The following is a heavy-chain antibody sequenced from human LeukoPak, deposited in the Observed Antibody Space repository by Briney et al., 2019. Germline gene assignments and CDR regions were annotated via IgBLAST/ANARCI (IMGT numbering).Heavy chain of an antibody. Sequence: SETLSLTCAVYGGSFSGYYWSWIRPPPGKGLEWIGEINHSGSTNYNPSLKSRVTISVDTSKNQFSLKLSSVTAADTAVYYCARFGSYYYYYYMDVWGKGTTVTVSS. CDR2: INHSGST. CDR1: GGSFSGYY. CDR3: ARFGSYYYYYYMDV. J-gene: IGHJ6*03. V-gene: IGHV4-34*01. D-gene: IGHD3-3*01.